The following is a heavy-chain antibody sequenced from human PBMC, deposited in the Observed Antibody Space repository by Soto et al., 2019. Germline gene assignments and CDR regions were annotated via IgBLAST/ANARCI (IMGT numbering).Heavy chain of an antibody. J-gene: IGHJ6*02. V-gene: IGHV3-21*04. CDR3: ASTRIDAYNHYYYYYGMDV. Sequence: EVQLVESGGGLVKPGGSLRLSCAASGFTFSSYNMNWVREAAGKGLEWVSSISSSSNYIYYADSVKGRFTISRDNAKNSLDLQINSLRAEDTAVYYCASTRIDAYNHYYYYYGMDVWGQGPTVTVS. CDR1: GFTFSSYN. CDR2: ISSSSNYI. D-gene: IGHD1-26*01.